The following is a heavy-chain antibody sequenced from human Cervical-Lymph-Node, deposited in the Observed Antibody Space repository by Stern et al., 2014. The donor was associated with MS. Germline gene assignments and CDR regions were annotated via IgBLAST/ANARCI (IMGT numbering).Heavy chain of an antibody. V-gene: IGHV1-58*01. CDR1: GFTFTSSA. Sequence: QLVESGPEVKKPGTSVKVSCKDSGFTFTSSAVQWVRQARGQRLEWIGWVVVGSGNTNYAQKFQERVTITRDMSTSTAYMELSSLRSEDTAVYYCAAVPDYYDSSGADAFDIWGQGTMVTVSS. CDR2: VVVGSGNT. D-gene: IGHD3-22*01. CDR3: AAVPDYYDSSGADAFDI. J-gene: IGHJ3*02.